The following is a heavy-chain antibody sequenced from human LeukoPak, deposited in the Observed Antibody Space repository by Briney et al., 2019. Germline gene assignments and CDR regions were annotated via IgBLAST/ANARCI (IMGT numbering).Heavy chain of an antibody. Sequence: SETLSLTCTVSGGSISGSYWSWIRQPPGKGLEWLGYIDHSGSANYNPSLKSRLTISIDTSKNQFSLKVSSVTAADTAVYYCARADGDYFDFWGQGTLVTVSS. D-gene: IGHD4-17*01. CDR3: ARADGDYFDF. J-gene: IGHJ4*02. CDR2: IDHSGSA. CDR1: GGSISGSY. V-gene: IGHV4-59*01.